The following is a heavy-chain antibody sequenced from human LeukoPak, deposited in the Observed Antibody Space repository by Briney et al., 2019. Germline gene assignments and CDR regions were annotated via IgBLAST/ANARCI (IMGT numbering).Heavy chain of an antibody. V-gene: IGHV3-23*01. CDR3: AKPRAMTTGVGRYFDL. Sequence: PGGSLGLSCAASGFTFTSYAMSWIRQAPGKGLEWVSAISGGGENTYYADSVKGRFTISRDNSKNTLYLQMNSLRAEDTATYYCAKPRAMTTGVGRYFDLWGRGTLVTVSS. CDR2: ISGGGENT. J-gene: IGHJ2*01. CDR1: GFTFTSYA. D-gene: IGHD1-1*01.